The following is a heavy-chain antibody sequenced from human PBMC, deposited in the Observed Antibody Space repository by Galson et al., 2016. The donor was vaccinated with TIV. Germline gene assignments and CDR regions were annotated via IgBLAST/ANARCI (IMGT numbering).Heavy chain of an antibody. Sequence: SLRLSCAASKFTFSSYAMYWVRQAPGKGLEWVALISYEGSNKFYADSVQGRFTISRDNSKNTLYLQMNRLRGEDTAVYYCARVGRQRLAGDYYYMDVWGKGTTVTVSS. J-gene: IGHJ6*03. V-gene: IGHV3-30*04. CDR1: KFTFSSYA. CDR3: ARVGRQRLAGDYYYMDV. D-gene: IGHD6-25*01. CDR2: ISYEGSNK.